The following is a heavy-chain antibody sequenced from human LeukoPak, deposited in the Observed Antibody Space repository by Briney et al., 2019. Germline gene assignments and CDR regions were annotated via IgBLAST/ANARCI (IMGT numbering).Heavy chain of an antibody. CDR1: GGSISSYY. CDR3: ARAVGSRGGRNYFDY. J-gene: IGHJ4*02. CDR2: IYYSGST. D-gene: IGHD3-16*01. V-gene: IGHV4-59*08. Sequence: SETLSLTCPVSGGSISSYYWSWIRQPPGKGLEWIGYIYYSGSTNYNPSLKSRVTISVDTSKNQFSLKLSSVTAADTAVYYCARAVGSRGGRNYFDYWGQGTLVTVSS.